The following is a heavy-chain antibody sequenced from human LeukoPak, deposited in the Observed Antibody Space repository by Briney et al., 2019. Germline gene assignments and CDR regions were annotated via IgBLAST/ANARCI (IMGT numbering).Heavy chain of an antibody. Sequence: GGSLRLSCAASGYTFDDYGMRWVSQAPGKGLEWVSGINWNGGSTGYADSVKGRFTISRDNAKNSLYLQMNSLRAEDTALYYCERGYCSSPNCYFDYWGQGTLVTVSS. CDR2: INWNGGST. J-gene: IGHJ4*02. CDR3: ERGYCSSPNCYFDY. CDR1: GYTFDDYG. D-gene: IGHD2-2*01. V-gene: IGHV3-20*04.